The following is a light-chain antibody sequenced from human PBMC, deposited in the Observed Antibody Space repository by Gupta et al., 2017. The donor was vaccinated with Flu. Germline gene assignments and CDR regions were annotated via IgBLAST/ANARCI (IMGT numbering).Light chain of an antibody. CDR1: QSVTTN. CDR3: QQYDKCPQGT. V-gene: IGKV3-15*01. J-gene: IGKJ2*01. Sequence: EEVLMQSPATLSASPGERATLSCGASQSVTTNLAWYQQRPGQAPRLLIYGASTRATGVPVRVSGSGSGTEFILTISSLQAEDFAVYYCQQYDKCPQGTFGQGTKLEIK. CDR2: GAS.